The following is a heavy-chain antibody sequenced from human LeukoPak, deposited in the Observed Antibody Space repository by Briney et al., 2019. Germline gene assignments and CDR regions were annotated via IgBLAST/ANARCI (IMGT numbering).Heavy chain of an antibody. V-gene: IGHV1-8*01. Sequence: ASVKVSCKASGYTFTSYDINWVRQATGQGLEWMGWVNPNSGHTGFAQKFQGRVSMTSNTSISTAYMELSSLRSDDTAVYYCARVLGYCSSTSCESPYYYYYMDVWGKGTTVTVSS. CDR3: ARVLGYCSSTSCESPYYYYYMDV. CDR1: GYTFTSYD. D-gene: IGHD2-2*01. J-gene: IGHJ6*03. CDR2: VNPNSGHT.